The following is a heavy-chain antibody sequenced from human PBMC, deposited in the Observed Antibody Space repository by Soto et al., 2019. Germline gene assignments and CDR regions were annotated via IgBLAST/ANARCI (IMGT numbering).Heavy chain of an antibody. V-gene: IGHV3-30-3*01. CDR3: ARMGWAVAGSYYFDY. CDR2: ISSDGSNN. CDR1: GFTFSTYA. Sequence: QVQLVKSGGGVVQPGRSLRLSCAASGFTFSTYAMHWVRQAPGKGLEWVAVISSDGSNNYYADSVKGRFTISRDNSKNTLYLQMNSLRVEDTAVYYCARMGWAVAGSYYFDYWGQGTLVTVSS. D-gene: IGHD6-19*01. J-gene: IGHJ4*02.